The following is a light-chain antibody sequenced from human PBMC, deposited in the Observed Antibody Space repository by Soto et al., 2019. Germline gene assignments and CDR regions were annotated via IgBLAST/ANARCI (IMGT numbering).Light chain of an antibody. CDR3: QQYKAGPANVT. CDR2: VVS. CDR1: QSLSSN. V-gene: IGKV3-15*01. J-gene: IGKJ3*01. Sequence: EIVMTQSPATLSVSPGERATLSCRDSQSLSSNLAWYQQKPGQAPRLLIYVVSTGATGIPARFSGSGSGTELTLPLSSLQVEDCAVDNCQQYKAGPANVTFGPGTKVYI.